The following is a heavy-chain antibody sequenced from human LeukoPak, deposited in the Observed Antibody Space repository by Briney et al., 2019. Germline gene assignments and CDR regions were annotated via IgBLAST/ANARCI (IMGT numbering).Heavy chain of an antibody. CDR1: GFTFSSYA. CDR3: ARPRSSGYYYMDY. D-gene: IGHD3-22*01. CDR2: ISYDGSNK. V-gene: IGHV3-30-3*01. Sequence: PGRSLRLSCAASGFTFSSYAMHWVRQAPGKGLEWVAVISYDGSNKYYADSVKGRFTISRDNSKNTLYLQMNSLRAEDTAVYYCARPRSSGYYYMDYWGQGTLVTVSS. J-gene: IGHJ4*02.